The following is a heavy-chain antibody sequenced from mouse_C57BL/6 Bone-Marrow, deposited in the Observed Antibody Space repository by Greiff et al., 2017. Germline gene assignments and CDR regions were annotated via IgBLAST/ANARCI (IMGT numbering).Heavy chain of an antibody. CDR1: GYTFTSYG. V-gene: IGHV1-81*01. CDR2: IYPRSGNT. CDR3: ARVKKYWYFDV. J-gene: IGHJ1*03. Sequence: QVQLKESGAELARPGASVKLSCKASGYTFTSYGISWVKQRTGKGLEWIGEIYPRSGNTYYNEKFKGKATLTADKSSSTAYMELRSLTSEDSAVYFCARVKKYWYFDVWCTGTTVTVSS.